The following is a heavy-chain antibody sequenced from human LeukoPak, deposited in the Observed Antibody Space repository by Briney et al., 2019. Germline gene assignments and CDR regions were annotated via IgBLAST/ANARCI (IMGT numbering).Heavy chain of an antibody. Sequence: GGSLRLSCAASGFTFSSYSMNWVRQAPGKGLEWVSTISSSSSYIYYADSVKGRFTISRDNAKNSLYLQMNSLRAEDTAVYYCARVPRLELHYCGMDVWGQGTTVTVSS. D-gene: IGHD1-7*01. CDR1: GFTFSSYS. J-gene: IGHJ6*02. V-gene: IGHV3-21*01. CDR3: ARVPRLELHYCGMDV. CDR2: ISSSSSYI.